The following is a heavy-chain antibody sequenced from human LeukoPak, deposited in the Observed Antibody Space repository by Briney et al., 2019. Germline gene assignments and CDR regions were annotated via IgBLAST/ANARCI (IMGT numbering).Heavy chain of an antibody. V-gene: IGHV4-39*07. CDR3: ARVNDNRPGP. CDR2: IYYSGST. D-gene: IGHD2/OR15-2a*01. CDR1: GGSISSSSYY. Sequence: SETLSLTCTVSGGSISSSSYYWGWIRQPPGKGLEWIGSIYYSGSTYYNPSLKSRVTISLDTSKNQFSLNLTSVTAADTAVYYCARVNDNRPGPWGQGTLVTVSS. J-gene: IGHJ5*02.